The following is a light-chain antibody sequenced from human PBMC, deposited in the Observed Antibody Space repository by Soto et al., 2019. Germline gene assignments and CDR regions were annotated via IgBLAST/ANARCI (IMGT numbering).Light chain of an antibody. CDR3: VLYMGSGISV. CDR2: STS. Sequence: QTVVTQEPSFLVSPGGTVTLTCGLSSASVSTSYYPSWYPQTPGQSPRTLIYSTSTRSSGVPERFSGSILGNKAALTITGAQADDEYDYYCVLYMGSGISVFGGWTKLTVL. CDR1: SASVSTSYY. J-gene: IGLJ3*02. V-gene: IGLV8-61*01.